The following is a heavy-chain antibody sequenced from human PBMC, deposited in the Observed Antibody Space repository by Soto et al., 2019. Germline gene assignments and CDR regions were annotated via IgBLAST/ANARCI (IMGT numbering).Heavy chain of an antibody. J-gene: IGHJ6*02. CDR3: ARRDSGYSLWEILYYYYGMYV. CDR2: IYYSGST. D-gene: IGHD3-22*01. Sequence: QVQLQESGPGLVKPSQTLSLTCTVSGGSISSGGYYWSWIRQHPGKGLEWIGYIYYSGSTYYNQSFKSRVTISVDTSKDQFSLKLSSVTAADTAVYYCARRDSGYSLWEILYYYYGMYVWGQGTTVTVSS. V-gene: IGHV4-31*03. CDR1: GGSISSGGYY.